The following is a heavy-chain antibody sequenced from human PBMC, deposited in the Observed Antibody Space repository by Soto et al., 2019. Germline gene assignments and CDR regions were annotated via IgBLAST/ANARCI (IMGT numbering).Heavy chain of an antibody. D-gene: IGHD6-19*01. J-gene: IGHJ4*02. CDR2: IIPIFGTA. CDR1: GGTFSSYA. CDR3: ARASGFGAVAEYYFDY. V-gene: IGHV1-69*01. Sequence: QVQLVQSGAEVKKPGSSVKVSCKASGGTFSSYAISWVRQAPGQGLEWMGGIIPIFGTANYAQKFQGRVTITADESTSTAYRELSSLRSEDTAVYYCARASGFGAVAEYYFDYWGQGTLVTVSS.